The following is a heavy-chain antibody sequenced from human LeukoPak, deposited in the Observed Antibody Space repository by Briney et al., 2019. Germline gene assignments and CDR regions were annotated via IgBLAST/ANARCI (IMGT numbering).Heavy chain of an antibody. Sequence: PGGSLRLSCAASGFTFSSYGMHWVRQAPGKGLEWVAFIRYDGSNKYYADSVKGRFTISRDNSKNTLYLQMNSLRAEDTAVYYCAKDRAGYSNWLDPWGQGTLVTVSS. D-gene: IGHD1-1*01. V-gene: IGHV3-30*02. CDR3: AKDRAGYSNWLDP. CDR1: GFTFSSYG. J-gene: IGHJ5*02. CDR2: IRYDGSNK.